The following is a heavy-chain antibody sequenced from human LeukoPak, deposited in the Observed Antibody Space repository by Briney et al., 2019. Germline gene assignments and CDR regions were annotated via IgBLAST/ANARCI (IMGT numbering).Heavy chain of an antibody. Sequence: GGSLKLSCAASGFIFSNYAMSWVRQAPGKGLEWVSAISGSGGSTYYADSVKGRFTISRDNSKNTLYLQMNSLRAEDTAVYYCAKRGPAASYYYGMDVWGQGTTVTVSS. J-gene: IGHJ6*02. CDR2: ISGSGGST. D-gene: IGHD2-2*01. CDR1: GFIFSNYA. V-gene: IGHV3-23*01. CDR3: AKRGPAASYYYGMDV.